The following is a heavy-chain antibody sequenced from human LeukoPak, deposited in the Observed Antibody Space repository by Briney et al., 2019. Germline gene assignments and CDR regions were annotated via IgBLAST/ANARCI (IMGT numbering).Heavy chain of an antibody. CDR2: INRDGSST. D-gene: IGHD3-22*01. CDR3: ARDHYELPLAN. Sequence: SGGSLRLSCAASGFTFSTHWMHWVRQAPGKGLVWVSRINRDGSSTVYADSLKGRFTISRDNAKNTLYLQMNSLRAEDTAVYYCARDHYELPLANWGQGTLVTVSS. CDR1: GFTFSTHW. J-gene: IGHJ4*02. V-gene: IGHV3-74*01.